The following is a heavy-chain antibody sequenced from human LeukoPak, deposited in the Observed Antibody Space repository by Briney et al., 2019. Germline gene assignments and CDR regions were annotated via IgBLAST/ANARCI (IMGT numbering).Heavy chain of an antibody. CDR3: ARASMVESPDY. J-gene: IGHJ4*02. D-gene: IGHD2-15*01. V-gene: IGHV3-20*04. CDR2: INWYGCST. Sequence: GGSLRLSCVASGFTFDDYGMSWVRQAAGKGVEGVSGINWYGCSTGYADSVKGRFTISRDSAKNSLYLQMSSLRAEDTALYYCARASMVESPDYWGQGTLVTVSS. CDR1: GFTFDDYG.